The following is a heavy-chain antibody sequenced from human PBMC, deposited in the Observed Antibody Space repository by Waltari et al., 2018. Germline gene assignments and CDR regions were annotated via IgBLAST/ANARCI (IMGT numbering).Heavy chain of an antibody. J-gene: IGHJ5*02. Sequence: QVQLVQSGAEVKKPGASVKVSCKASGYTFTGYYIHWVRQAPGQGLEWMGLLAPENRGTHFSPHVKDRVTMARDTSIRTAYMVLSRLKSDDTAVYYCAIPRRYCTGGTCYSNWLDPWGQVTLVTVSS. V-gene: IGHV1-2*02. D-gene: IGHD2-15*01. CDR1: GYTFTGYY. CDR3: AIPRRYCTGGTCYSNWLDP. CDR2: LAPENRGT.